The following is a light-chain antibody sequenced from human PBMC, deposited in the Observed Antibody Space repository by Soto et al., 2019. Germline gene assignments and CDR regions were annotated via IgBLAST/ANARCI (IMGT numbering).Light chain of an antibody. CDR1: QYINTR. V-gene: IGKV3-20*01. J-gene: IGKJ4*01. CDR2: GAS. CDR3: QQYGSSPLT. Sequence: EIVLTQSPASLSSFPGDRVTLSCRASQYINTRLAWYQHRPGQAPRLLIYGASSRATGIPDRFSGSGSGTDFTLTISRLEPEDFAVYYCQQYGSSPLTFGGGTKVDIK.